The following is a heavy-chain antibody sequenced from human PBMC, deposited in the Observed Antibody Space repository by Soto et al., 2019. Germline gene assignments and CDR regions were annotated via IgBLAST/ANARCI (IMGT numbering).Heavy chain of an antibody. CDR3: ARDPYDILTGYHWFDP. CDR1: GGSISSGGYY. V-gene: IGHV4-31*03. J-gene: IGHJ5*02. Sequence: SETLSLTCTVSGGSISSGGYYWSWIRQHPGKGLEWIGYIYYSGSTYYNPSLKSRVTISVDTSKNQFSLKLSSVTAADTAVYYCARDPYDILTGYHWFDPWGQGTLVTVSS. CDR2: IYYSGST. D-gene: IGHD3-9*01.